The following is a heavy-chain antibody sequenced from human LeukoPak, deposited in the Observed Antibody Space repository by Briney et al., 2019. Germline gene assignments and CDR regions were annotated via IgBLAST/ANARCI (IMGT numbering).Heavy chain of an antibody. CDR2: ITISSSSI. CDR3: ARDDTYYDYVWGSYRYKFDY. J-gene: IGHJ4*02. Sequence: GGSLRLSCAASGFTFSSYSMNWVRQAPGKWLEWVSSITISSSSIYYADSLKGRFTISRDNAKNSLYLQMNSLRAEDTAVYYCARDDTYYDYVWGSYRYKFDYWGQGTLVTVSS. V-gene: IGHV3-21*04. CDR1: GFTFSSYS. D-gene: IGHD3-16*02.